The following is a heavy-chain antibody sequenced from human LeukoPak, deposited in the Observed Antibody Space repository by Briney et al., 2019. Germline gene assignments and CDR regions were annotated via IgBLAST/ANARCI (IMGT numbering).Heavy chain of an antibody. Sequence: PGVSLRLSCTASGFNLNDYSMTWVRQAPGKGLEWVSSISGYDNSLYYEDSVRGRFTISRDDATNSLFLHMNSLRAEDTAMYYCARVPKQRLLLQWFSDFWGQGTLVIVSS. CDR3: ARVPKQRLLLQWFSDF. J-gene: IGHJ4*02. V-gene: IGHV3-21*01. D-gene: IGHD6-19*01. CDR2: ISGYDNSL. CDR1: GFNLNDYS.